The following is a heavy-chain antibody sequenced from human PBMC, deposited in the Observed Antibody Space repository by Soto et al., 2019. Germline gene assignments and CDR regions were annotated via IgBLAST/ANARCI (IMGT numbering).Heavy chain of an antibody. V-gene: IGHV1-69*02. CDR1: GGTFSSYT. J-gene: IGHJ3*02. CDR3: ANSAAGGAFDI. Sequence: QVQLVQSGAEVKKPGSSVKVSCKASGGTFSSYTISWVRQAPGQGLEWMGRIIPILGIANYAQKFQGRVTITADNSTSTAYMELSSLRSEDMAGYYCANSAAGGAFDIWGQGTMVTVSS. CDR2: IIPILGIA. D-gene: IGHD1-26*01.